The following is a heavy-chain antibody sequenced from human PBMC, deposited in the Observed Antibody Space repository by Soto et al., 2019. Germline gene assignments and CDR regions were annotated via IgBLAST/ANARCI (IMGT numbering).Heavy chain of an antibody. V-gene: IGHV3-30*18. CDR1: GFTFSSYG. D-gene: IGHD3-3*01. J-gene: IGHJ5*02. CDR2: ISYDGSNK. Sequence: GGSLRLSCAASGFTFSSYGIHWVRQAPGKGLEWVAVISYDGSNKYYADSVKGRFTISRDNSKNTLYLQMNSLRAEDTAVYYCAKDRHRSPDFWSGYFVPWGQGTLVTVSS. CDR3: AKDRHRSPDFWSGYFVP.